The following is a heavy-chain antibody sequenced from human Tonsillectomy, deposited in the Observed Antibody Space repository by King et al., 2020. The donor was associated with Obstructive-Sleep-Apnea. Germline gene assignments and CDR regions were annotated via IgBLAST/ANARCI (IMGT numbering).Heavy chain of an antibody. Sequence: VQLQESGPGLVKPSQTLSLTCTVSGGSISSGDYYWNWIRQPPGKGLEWIGYIYYSGSTYSNPSLKSRVTISVEPSKNQFSLELSSVTAADTAVYYCASNYCGSSGYYKGDYWGQGTLVTVSS. CDR2: IYYSGST. V-gene: IGHV4-30-4*01. J-gene: IGHJ4*02. CDR1: GGSISSGDYY. CDR3: ASNYCGSSGYYKGDY. D-gene: IGHD3-22*01.